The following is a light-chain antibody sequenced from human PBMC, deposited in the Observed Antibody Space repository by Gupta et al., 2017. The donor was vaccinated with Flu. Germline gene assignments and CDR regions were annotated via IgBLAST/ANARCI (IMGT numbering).Light chain of an antibody. V-gene: IGLV1-47*01. CDR3: AAGDDSLSGVV. J-gene: IGLJ2*01. Sequence: SVLPPPPSASRPPGQRVTISCSASSSNIGSNYVYWYQQLPGTAPKLLIYMNNKRTSVTPERFSGSKSATSASMANSWLLAEDEADYYCAAGDDSLSGVVFGGGTKLTVL. CDR1: SSNIGSNY. CDR2: MNN.